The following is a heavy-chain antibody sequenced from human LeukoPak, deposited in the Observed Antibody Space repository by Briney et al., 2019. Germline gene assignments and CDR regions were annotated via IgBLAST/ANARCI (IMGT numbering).Heavy chain of an antibody. J-gene: IGHJ3*02. CDR1: GGSLSIGHYF. V-gene: IGHV4-30-4*08. CDR3: ARDPGYCSSTSCCTFDAFDI. Sequence: PSETLSLPCTLSGGSLSIGHYFCRWIRQHAGKGLEGIGSIYYSRSTYYNPSLKRRVTISVDPSKNQFSMKLSSETAADTAVYYCARDPGYCSSTSCCTFDAFDIWGQGTMVTVSS. D-gene: IGHD2-2*02. CDR2: IYYSRST.